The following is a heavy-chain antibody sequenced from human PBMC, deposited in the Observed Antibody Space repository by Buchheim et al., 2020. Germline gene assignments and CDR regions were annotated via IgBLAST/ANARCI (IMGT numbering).Heavy chain of an antibody. Sequence: QVQLVQSGAEVKKPGASVKVSCKASGYTFTNYYMHWVRQAPGQGLEWLGMINPDGGSTNYAQKFQGRVTMTRDKSMSTVYMELSSLRSEDTAVYSCAREGYSSSWGGYWGQGTL. V-gene: IGHV1-46*01. J-gene: IGHJ4*02. CDR2: INPDGGST. CDR3: AREGYSSSWGGY. D-gene: IGHD6-13*01. CDR1: GYTFTNYY.